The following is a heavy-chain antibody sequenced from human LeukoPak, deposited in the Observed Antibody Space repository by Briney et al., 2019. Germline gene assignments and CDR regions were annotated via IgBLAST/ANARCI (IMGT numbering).Heavy chain of an antibody. D-gene: IGHD6-19*01. CDR1: GFTFRTYW. V-gene: IGHV3-74*01. Sequence: GGTLRLSCAASGFTFRTYWMHWVRQGPGKGLVWLSQISPDGRTATYADSVKGRITISRDNAKNTLYLQINSLIDEDAAVYSCARGTSDWHGTDYWGQGTLVTVSS. J-gene: IGHJ4*02. CDR2: ISPDGRTA. CDR3: ARGTSDWHGTDY.